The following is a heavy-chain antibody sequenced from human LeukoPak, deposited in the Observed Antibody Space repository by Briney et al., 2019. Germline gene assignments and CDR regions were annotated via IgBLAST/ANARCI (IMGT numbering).Heavy chain of an antibody. CDR1: GFTFSDYY. V-gene: IGHV3-11*01. CDR3: AKDPLRLNWFDP. D-gene: IGHD4-17*01. J-gene: IGHJ5*02. CDR2: ISSSGNTI. Sequence: PGGSLRLSCAASGFTFSDYYMSWIRQAPGKGLEWVSYISSSGNTIYYADSVKGRFTISRDNAKNSLYLQMNSLRAEDTAVYYCAKDPLRLNWFDPWGQGTLVTVSS.